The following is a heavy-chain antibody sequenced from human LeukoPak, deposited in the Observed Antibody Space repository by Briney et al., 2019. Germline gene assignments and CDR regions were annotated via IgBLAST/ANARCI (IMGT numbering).Heavy chain of an antibody. CDR1: GGSISSYY. V-gene: IGHV4-59*01. D-gene: IGHD6-19*01. CDR3: ARVRGSRGAFDI. Sequence: SETLSLTCTVSGGSISSYYWSWIRQPPGKGLEWMGYIYYSGSTNYNPSLKSRVTISVDTSKNQFSLKLSSVTAADTAVYYCARVRGSRGAFDIWGQGTMVTVSS. J-gene: IGHJ3*02. CDR2: IYYSGST.